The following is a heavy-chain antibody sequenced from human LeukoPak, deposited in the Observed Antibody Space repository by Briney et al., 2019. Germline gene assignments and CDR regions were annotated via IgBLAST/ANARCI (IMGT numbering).Heavy chain of an antibody. J-gene: IGHJ4*02. V-gene: IGHV3-23*01. Sequence: GGSLRLSCAPSGFTFSSHAMSWVRQTPEKGLEWVSAINGGGDRRYCADSVKGRFTISRDNSKNTLYLQMNNLRAEDTAIYFCARGPLTEVAGTTWDYWGQGTLVTVSS. D-gene: IGHD6-19*01. CDR2: INGGGDRR. CDR1: GFTFSSHA. CDR3: ARGPLTEVAGTTWDY.